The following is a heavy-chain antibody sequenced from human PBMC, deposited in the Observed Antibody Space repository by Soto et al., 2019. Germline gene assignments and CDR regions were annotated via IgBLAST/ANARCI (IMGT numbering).Heavy chain of an antibody. CDR2: ISAYNGNT. CDR3: ARGGQWDFLSDY. D-gene: IGHD1-26*01. CDR1: GYIFTRYY. V-gene: IGHV1-18*01. J-gene: IGHJ4*02. Sequence: ASVKVSFKASGYIFTRYYINWVRQAPGQGLEWMGWISAYNGNTHYEEKLQGRVTLTTDTSTSTAYMELRSLRSDDTAVYFCARGGQWDFLSDYWGQGTLVTVSS.